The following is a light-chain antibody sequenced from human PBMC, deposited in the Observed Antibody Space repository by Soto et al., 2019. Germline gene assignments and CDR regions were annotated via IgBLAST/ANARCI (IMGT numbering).Light chain of an antibody. CDR1: SSDVGGYNY. Sequence: QSVLTQPASVSGSPGQSITISCTGTSSDVGGYNYVSWYQQPPGKAPKLMIYDVSNRPSGVSNRFSGSKSGNTASLTISGLQAEDDAYYYRSSYTSSSTVVFGGGTQLTVL. CDR3: SSYTSSSTVV. CDR2: DVS. J-gene: IGLJ2*01. V-gene: IGLV2-14*01.